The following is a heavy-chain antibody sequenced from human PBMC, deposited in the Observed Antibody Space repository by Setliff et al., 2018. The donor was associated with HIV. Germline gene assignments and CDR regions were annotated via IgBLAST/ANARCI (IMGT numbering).Heavy chain of an antibody. CDR2: MKGDGTET. CDR1: GYSFSTYW. V-gene: IGHV3-7*03. CDR3: ARDQRPFGFNF. J-gene: IGHJ3*01. D-gene: IGHD3-10*01. Sequence: GGSLRLSCIVSGYSFSTYWVSWVRQAPGMGPEWVANMKGDGTETSYADSVRGRFTISRDNAKNSAYLQMNSLRAEDTAVYYCARDQRPFGFNFWGQGTMVT.